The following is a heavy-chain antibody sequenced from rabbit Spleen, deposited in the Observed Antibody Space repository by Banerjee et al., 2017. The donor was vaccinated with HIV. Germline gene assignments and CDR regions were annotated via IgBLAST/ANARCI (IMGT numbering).Heavy chain of an antibody. V-gene: IGHV1S40*01. Sequence: ESGGGLVKPGASLTLTCTASGLDFSGDSYMCWVRQAPGKGLEWIACIDTGSRDFTYYASWAKGRFTFSKTSSTTVTLQMTRLTAADTATYFCARDTSSSFSSYGMDLWGPGTLVTVS. CDR1: GLDFSGDSY. D-gene: IGHD1-1*01. J-gene: IGHJ6*01. CDR2: IDTGSRDFT. CDR3: ARDTSSSFSSYGMDL.